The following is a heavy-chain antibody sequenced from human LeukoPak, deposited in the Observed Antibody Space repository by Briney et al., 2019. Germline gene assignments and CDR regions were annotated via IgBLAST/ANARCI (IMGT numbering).Heavy chain of an antibody. Sequence: ASVKVSCKASGYTFASYFVHWVRQAPGQGLEWMGIINPSGGSTNYALKFQGRVTITRDTSTSTVYMELRSLRSDDTAVYFCARGGGHTYGHGDYWGQGTLVTVSS. CDR2: INPSGGST. CDR3: ARGGGHTYGHGDY. D-gene: IGHD5-18*01. CDR1: GYTFASYF. V-gene: IGHV1-46*01. J-gene: IGHJ4*02.